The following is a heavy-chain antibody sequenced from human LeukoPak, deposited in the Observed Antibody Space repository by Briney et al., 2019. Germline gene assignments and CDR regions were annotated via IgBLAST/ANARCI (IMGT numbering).Heavy chain of an antibody. Sequence: ASVKVSCKASGYSFTTYAMNWLRQAPGQGLEWMGWINPNTGNPTYAPGFTGRFVFSLDTSISTTYLQISSLKAEDTAVYYCARAYQRLGDLSLPDYWGQGTLVTVSS. CDR1: GYSFTTYA. CDR2: INPNTGNP. D-gene: IGHD3-16*02. V-gene: IGHV7-4-1*02. CDR3: ARAYQRLGDLSLPDY. J-gene: IGHJ4*02.